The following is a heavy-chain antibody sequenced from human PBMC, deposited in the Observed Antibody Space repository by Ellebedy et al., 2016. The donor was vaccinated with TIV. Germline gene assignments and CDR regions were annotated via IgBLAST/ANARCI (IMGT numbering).Heavy chain of an antibody. Sequence: GSLRLXCAVSGWSFSGYDRSWIRQPPGKGLEWIGNIYYTGVTNYNPSLKSRVTMTMDTSKSHFSLKLSSVTAADTAVYYCARKLLSMSHVFDIWGQGTMVTVSS. J-gene: IGHJ3*02. V-gene: IGHV4-59*01. CDR3: ARKLLSMSHVFDI. CDR1: GWSFSGYD. CDR2: IYYTGVT. D-gene: IGHD2/OR15-2a*01.